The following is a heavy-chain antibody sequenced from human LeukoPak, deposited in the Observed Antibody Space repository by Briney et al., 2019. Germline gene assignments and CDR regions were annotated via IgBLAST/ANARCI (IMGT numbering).Heavy chain of an antibody. CDR2: IKGDGSEK. D-gene: IGHD2-2*01. V-gene: IGHV3-7*01. CDR3: ASGRYCSSTSCFYYYYGMDV. J-gene: IGHJ6*02. Sequence: GGSLRLSCAASGFTFRTYWMTWVRQAPGKGLEWVANIKGDGSEKKYVDSVKGRFTISRDNAKNSLYLQMNSLRAEDTAVYYCASGRYCSSTSCFYYYYGMDVWGQGTTVTVSS. CDR1: GFTFRTYW.